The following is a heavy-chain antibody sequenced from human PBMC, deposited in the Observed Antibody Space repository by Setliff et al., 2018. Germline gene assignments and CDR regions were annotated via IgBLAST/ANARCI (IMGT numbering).Heavy chain of an antibody. CDR3: AKDLSSNTAASYFFDL. D-gene: IGHD5-18*01. CDR1: GFRFSDYA. CDR2: GSTGKT. J-gene: IGHJ4*02. V-gene: IGHV3-23*01. Sequence: GGSLRLSCAASGFRFSDYAMSWVRQAPRKGLEWVSGGSTGKTDYAHSEKSRFTMSRDSSTNTLYLQMNSLRGEDTAVYYCAKDLSSNTAASYFFDLWGQGTQVTVSS.